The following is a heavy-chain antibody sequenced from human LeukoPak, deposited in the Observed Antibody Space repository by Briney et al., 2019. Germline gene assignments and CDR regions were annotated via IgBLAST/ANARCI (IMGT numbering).Heavy chain of an antibody. V-gene: IGHV4-34*01. J-gene: IGHJ4*02. CDR1: GGSFSGYY. CDR2: INHSGST. D-gene: IGHD5-18*01. CDR3: ARLLGEEQVDTAMVTLGDSIDISNYFDY. Sequence: SETLSLTCAVYGGSFSGYYWSWIRQPPGKGLEWIGEINHSGSTNYNPSLRSRVTISVDTSKNQFSLKLSSVTAADTAVYYCARLLGEEQVDTAMVTLGDSIDISNYFDYWGQGTLVTVSS.